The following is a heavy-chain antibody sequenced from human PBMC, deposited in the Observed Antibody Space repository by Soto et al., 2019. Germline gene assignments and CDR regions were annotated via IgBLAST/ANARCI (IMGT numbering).Heavy chain of an antibody. J-gene: IGHJ4*02. CDR1: GFTFSSYW. CDR2: IKQDGSEK. D-gene: IGHD3-10*01. CDR3: ARDGSTMVRGVIHQ. V-gene: IGHV3-7*01. Sequence: EVQLVESGGGLVQPGGSLRLSCAASGFTFSSYWMSWVRQAPGKGLEWVANIKQDGSEKYYVDSVKGRFTISRDNAKNSLYLQMDSLRAEDTAVYYCARDGSTMVRGVIHQWGQGTLVTVSS.